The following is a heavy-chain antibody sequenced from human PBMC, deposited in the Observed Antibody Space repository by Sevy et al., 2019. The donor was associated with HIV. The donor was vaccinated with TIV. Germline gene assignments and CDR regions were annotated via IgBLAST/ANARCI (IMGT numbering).Heavy chain of an antibody. D-gene: IGHD3-3*01. V-gene: IGHV3-23*01. J-gene: IGHJ6*01. CDR1: GFTFTNYA. CDR2: VSGSGGST. CDR3: ARRPDLGVDIPTWVLDV. Sequence: GGSLRLSCVASGFTFTNYAMSWVRQAPGKGLQWVSVVSGSGGSTYYADSVEGRFIISRDNSKNTMYLQMNSLRAEDTAVYYCARRPDLGVDIPTWVLDVWGQGTTVTVSS.